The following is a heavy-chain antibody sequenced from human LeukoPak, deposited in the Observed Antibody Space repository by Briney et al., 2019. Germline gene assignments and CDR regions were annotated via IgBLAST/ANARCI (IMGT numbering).Heavy chain of an antibody. J-gene: IGHJ6*02. CDR3: TRLGFGEPV. D-gene: IGHD3-10*01. V-gene: IGHV3-73*01. CDR2: IRSKANSYAT. Sequence: GGSLRLSCAASGFTFSGSAMHWVRQASGKGLERVGRIRSKANSYATAYAASVKGRFTISRDDSKNTAYLQMNSLKTEDTAVYCCTRLGFGEPVWGQGTTVTVSS. CDR1: GFTFSGSA.